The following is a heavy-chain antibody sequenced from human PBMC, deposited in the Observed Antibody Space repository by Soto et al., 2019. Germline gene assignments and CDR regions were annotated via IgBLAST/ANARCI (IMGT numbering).Heavy chain of an antibody. D-gene: IGHD1-7*01. Sequence: SETLSLTCTVSGGSISSYYWSWIRQPPGKGLEWIGYIYYSGSTNYNPSLKSRVTISVDTSKNQFSLKLSSVTAADTAVYYCARHGGGITGTTHYYYYMDVWGKGTTVTVSS. J-gene: IGHJ6*03. V-gene: IGHV4-59*08. CDR3: ARHGGGITGTTHYYYYMDV. CDR1: GGSISSYY. CDR2: IYYSGST.